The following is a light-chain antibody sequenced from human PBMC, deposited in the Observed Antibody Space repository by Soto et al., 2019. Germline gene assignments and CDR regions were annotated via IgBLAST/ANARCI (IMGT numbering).Light chain of an antibody. V-gene: IGKV1-33*01. CDR1: QVITDD. CDR2: DVS. CDR3: QQYDDLDT. Sequence: DVQMTQSPSSLSASVGDRVTISCQASQVITDDLNWYQQKPGKAPKLLIYDVSNLKNVVPSRFSGSGSGTDFTLTISSLQPEDIATYYCQQYDDLDTFGQGTKVEI. J-gene: IGKJ2*01.